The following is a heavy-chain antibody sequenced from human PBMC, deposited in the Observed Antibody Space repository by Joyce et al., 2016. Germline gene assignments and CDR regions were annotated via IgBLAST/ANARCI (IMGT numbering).Heavy chain of an antibody. CDR1: GFTFNDYT. CDR3: AIDSGFHLD. V-gene: IGHV3-21*01. CDR2: ITSRGTYR. D-gene: IGHD3-10*01. Sequence: EVQLVDSGGGLVKPGGSLRLSCAAAGFTFNDYTMNWVRQARGKGLEWVASITSRGTYRYYADSVKGRFTISRDNAKHSVNLQMNSLRAEDTAMYYSAIDSGFHLDWGQGTLVTVSS. J-gene: IGHJ4*02.